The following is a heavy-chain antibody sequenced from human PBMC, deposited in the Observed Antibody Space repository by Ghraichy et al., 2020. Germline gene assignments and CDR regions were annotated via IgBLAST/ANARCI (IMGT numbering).Heavy chain of an antibody. CDR1: GFTFSSYS. CDR3: ARDRVGSSWYSASDY. V-gene: IGHV3-48*01. CDR2: ISSSSSTI. J-gene: IGHJ4*02. D-gene: IGHD6-13*01. Sequence: GGSLRLSCAASGFTFSSYSMNWVRQAPGKGLEWVSYISSSSSTIYYADSVKGRFTISRDNAKNSLYLQMNSLRAEDTAVYYCARDRVGSSWYSASDYWGQGTLVTVSS.